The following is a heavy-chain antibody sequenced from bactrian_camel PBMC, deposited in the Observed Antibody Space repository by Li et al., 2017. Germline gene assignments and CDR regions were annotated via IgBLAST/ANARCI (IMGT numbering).Heavy chain of an antibody. CDR2: IDSRGIT. CDR1: GRTYSKWR. J-gene: IGHJ4*01. Sequence: HVQLVESGGGSVQAGGSLRLSCAASGRTYSKWRMGWFRQISGKEREGLATIDSRGITAYADSVKGRFTISKDNVLNILYLQMDNLKPEDSATYRCAASWDVTAREALGSIASPEGGYWGEGSQ. D-gene: IGHD3*01. V-gene: IGHV3S57*01. CDR3: AASWDVTAREALGSIASPEGGY.